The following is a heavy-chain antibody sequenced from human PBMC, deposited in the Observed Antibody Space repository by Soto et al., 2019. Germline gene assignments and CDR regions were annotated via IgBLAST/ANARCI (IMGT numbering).Heavy chain of an antibody. CDR2: ISAYNGNT. D-gene: IGHD3-10*01. V-gene: IGHV1-18*01. CDR3: AGARGAYGMDV. J-gene: IGHJ6*02. CDR1: GYTFTSYG. Sequence: QVQLVQSGAEVKKPGASVKVSCKASGYTFTSYGISWVRQAPGQGLEWMGWISAYNGNTNYAQKLQGRVTMTTDTATRTANRELRSVRSDDTAVYYCAGARGAYGMDVWGQGPTVTVSS.